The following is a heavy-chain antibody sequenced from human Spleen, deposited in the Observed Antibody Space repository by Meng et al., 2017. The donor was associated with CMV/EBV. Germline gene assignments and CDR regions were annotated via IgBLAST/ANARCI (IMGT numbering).Heavy chain of an antibody. CDR1: GFTFTTYS. J-gene: IGHJ6*02. D-gene: IGHD2-21*02. Sequence: GGSLRLSCVASGFTFTTYSMNWVRQAPGKGLEWVAPILCNGNNKYYADSVKGRFTISRDNAKNSLYLQMNSLRVEDTAIYYCTRALRKAAFRRGLDVWGQGTTVTVSS. CDR3: TRALRKAAFRRGLDV. V-gene: IGHV3-30*03. CDR2: ILCNGNNK.